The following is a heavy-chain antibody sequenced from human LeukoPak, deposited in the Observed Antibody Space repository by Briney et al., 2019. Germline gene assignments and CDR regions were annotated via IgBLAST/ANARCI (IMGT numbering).Heavy chain of an antibody. CDR1: GYTFTSYA. Sequence: ASVKVSCKASGYTFTSYAIHWVRQAPGQRLEWMGSINAGNGNTKYSQKFQGRVTITRDTSASTAYMELSSLRSEDTAVYYCARERITMVRGGSIWFDPWGQGTLVTVSS. CDR3: ARERITMVRGGSIWFDP. CDR2: INAGNGNT. D-gene: IGHD3-10*01. J-gene: IGHJ5*02. V-gene: IGHV1-3*01.